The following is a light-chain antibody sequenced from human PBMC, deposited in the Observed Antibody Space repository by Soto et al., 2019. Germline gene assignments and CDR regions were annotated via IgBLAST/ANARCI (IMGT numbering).Light chain of an antibody. J-gene: IGKJ4*01. CDR3: QQYNSFLDT. V-gene: IGKV1-5*01. Sequence: DIQMTQSPSTLSASVGDRVTITCRASQSIVRWLAWYQQKPGKAPKLLIYDSSSLETGVPSRFSGSGSGTEFTLTNSSLQPDDFATYYCQQYNSFLDTFGGGTKVDIK. CDR2: DSS. CDR1: QSIVRW.